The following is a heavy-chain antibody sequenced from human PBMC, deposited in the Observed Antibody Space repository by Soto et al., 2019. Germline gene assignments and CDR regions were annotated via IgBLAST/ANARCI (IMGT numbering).Heavy chain of an antibody. CDR2: ISSTSGTI. J-gene: IGHJ6*02. Sequence: PGGSLRLSCAASGFRFGSYSMNWVRQAPGQGLEWLSYISSTSGTIYYADSVKGRFTISRDNSKNTLYLQMNSLRAEDTAVYYCAKRGDIVEVSRTFVGYGMDVWGQGTTVTVSS. D-gene: IGHD2-2*01. V-gene: IGHV3-48*04. CDR3: AKRGDIVEVSRTFVGYGMDV. CDR1: GFRFGSYS.